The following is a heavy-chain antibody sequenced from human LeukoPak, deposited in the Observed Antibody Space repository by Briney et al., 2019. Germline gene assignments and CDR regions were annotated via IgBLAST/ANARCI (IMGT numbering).Heavy chain of an antibody. D-gene: IGHD1-26*01. Sequence: GASVKVSCKASGYTFTDYCVHWGRQAPGQGLEWMGWLNPNSGGTNYAQKFQGRVTMTRDTSISTAYMELSRLRSDGTAMYYCAREGPIVGATHLVDYWGQGTLVTVSS. J-gene: IGHJ4*02. CDR3: AREGPIVGATHLVDY. V-gene: IGHV1-2*02. CDR2: LNPNSGGT. CDR1: GYTFTDYC.